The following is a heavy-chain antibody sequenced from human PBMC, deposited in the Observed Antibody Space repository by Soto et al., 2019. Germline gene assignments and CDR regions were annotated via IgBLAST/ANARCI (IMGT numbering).Heavy chain of an antibody. J-gene: IGHJ6*02. Sequence: GGSLRLSCAASGFTFSSYAMSWVRQAPGKGLEWVSAISGSGGSTYYADSVKGRFTISRDNSKNTLYLQMNSLRAEDTAVYYCAKDGLPVEMATIWGYYYYYGMDVWGQGTTVTVSS. D-gene: IGHD5-12*01. CDR3: AKDGLPVEMATIWGYYYYYGMDV. V-gene: IGHV3-23*01. CDR2: ISGSGGST. CDR1: GFTFSSYA.